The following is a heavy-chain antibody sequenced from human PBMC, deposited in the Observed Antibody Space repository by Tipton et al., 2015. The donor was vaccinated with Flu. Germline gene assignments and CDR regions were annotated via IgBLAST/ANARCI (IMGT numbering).Heavy chain of an antibody. CDR1: GGSISSGDYC. D-gene: IGHD3-10*01. CDR3: ARAGESGSGIYYYHGMDV. CDR2: IYYSGSI. J-gene: IGHJ6*02. Sequence: TLSLTCSVSGGSISSGDYCWSWIRQHPGKGLEWIGNIYYSGSIYYNPSLKSRVTISVDTSKNQFSLKLSSVTAADTAVYYCARAGESGSGIYYYHGMDVWGQGTTVTVSS. V-gene: IGHV4-31*03.